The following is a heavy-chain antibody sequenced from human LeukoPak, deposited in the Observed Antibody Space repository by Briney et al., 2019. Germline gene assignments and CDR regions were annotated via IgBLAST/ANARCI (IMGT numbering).Heavy chain of an antibody. Sequence: SETLSLTCTVSGGSMRSSNYYGGWVRQPPGKGLEWIGTIHYGGSTLYNPSLRSRLTISVDTSKNQFSLQLSSVTAADTAVYYCARVYRYRSGCYYFDFWGQGTLVTVSS. V-gene: IGHV4-39*07. CDR3: ARVYRYRSGCYYFDF. J-gene: IGHJ4*02. CDR1: GGSMRSSNYY. CDR2: IHYGGST. D-gene: IGHD6-19*01.